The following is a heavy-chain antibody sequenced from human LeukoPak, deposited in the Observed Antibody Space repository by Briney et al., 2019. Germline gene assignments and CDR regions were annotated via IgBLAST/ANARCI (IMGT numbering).Heavy chain of an antibody. D-gene: IGHD2/OR15-2a*01. Sequence: SGTLSLTCAVSGGSISSVNWWSWVRQPPGKGLEWIGEIYHSGSTNYNPSLKSRVTISVDKSKSQFSLRLSSVTAADTAVYYCARKYPPTYYFDFWGQGTLVTVSS. J-gene: IGHJ4*02. V-gene: IGHV4-4*02. CDR3: ARKYPPTYYFDF. CDR1: GGSISSVNW. CDR2: IYHSGST.